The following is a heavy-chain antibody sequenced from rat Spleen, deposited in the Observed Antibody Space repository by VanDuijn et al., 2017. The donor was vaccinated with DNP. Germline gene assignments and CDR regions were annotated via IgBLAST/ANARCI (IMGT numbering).Heavy chain of an antibody. CDR1: GLSLTSNS. CDR3: ARWEGINAY. V-gene: IGHV2-47*01. CDR2: ISNSGIT. J-gene: IGHJ2*01. Sequence: QVQLKESGPGLVQPSQTLSLTCTVSGLSLTSNSVSWIRQPPGKGLEWIAAISNSGITYYNSALKSRLSISRDTSKSHVFLKMNSLQTEDTAMYFCARWEGINAYWGQGVMVTVSS. D-gene: IGHD1-11*01.